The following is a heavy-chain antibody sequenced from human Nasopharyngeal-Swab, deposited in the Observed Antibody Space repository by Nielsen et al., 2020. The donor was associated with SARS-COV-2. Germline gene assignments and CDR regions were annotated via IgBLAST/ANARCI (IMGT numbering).Heavy chain of an antibody. V-gene: IGHV3-23*01. J-gene: IGHJ3*02. CDR2: ISASGGST. CDR3: AKDDVVRGDAFDI. Sequence: GESLKISCIASGFTFNIYAMAWVSRTPGRGLQWVSGISASGGSTYYTDSVKGRFAVSRDNSRNTLYLQMHSLRVEDTALYYCAKDDVVRGDAFDIWGQWTIVSVSS. CDR1: GFTFNIYA. D-gene: IGHD3-10*01.